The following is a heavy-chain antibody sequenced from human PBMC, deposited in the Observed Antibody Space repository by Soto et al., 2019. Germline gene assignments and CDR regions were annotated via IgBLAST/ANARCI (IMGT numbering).Heavy chain of an antibody. CDR2: IIPIFGTA. CDR3: ARDLYYYDSSGYYPGAFDI. D-gene: IGHD3-22*01. J-gene: IGHJ3*02. Sequence: SVKVSCKASGGTFSSYAISWVRQAPGQGLDWMGGIIPIFGTANYAQKFQGRVTITADKSTSTAYMELSSLRSEDTAVYYCARDLYYYDSSGYYPGAFDIWGQGTMVTVSS. CDR1: GGTFSSYA. V-gene: IGHV1-69*06.